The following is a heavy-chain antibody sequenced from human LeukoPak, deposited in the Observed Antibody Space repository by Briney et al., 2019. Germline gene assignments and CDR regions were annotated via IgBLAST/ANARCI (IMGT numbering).Heavy chain of an antibody. V-gene: IGHV3-21*01. CDR3: ARVPDIVVVPAAIVYYYYMDA. D-gene: IGHD2-2*01. CDR2: ISSSSSYI. J-gene: IGHJ6*03. Sequence: GGSLRLSCAASGFTFSSYSMNWVRQAPGKGLEWVSSISSSSSYIYYADSVKGRFTISRDNAKNSLYLQMNSLRAEDTAVYYCARVPDIVVVPAAIVYYYYMDAWGKGTTVTVSS. CDR1: GFTFSSYS.